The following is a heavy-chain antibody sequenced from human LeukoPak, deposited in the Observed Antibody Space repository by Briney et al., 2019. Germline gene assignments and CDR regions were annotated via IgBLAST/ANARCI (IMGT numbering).Heavy chain of an antibody. CDR2: ITSSSTYI. D-gene: IGHD2-15*01. V-gene: IGHV3-21*01. CDR1: GFTFNNAW. Sequence: AGGSLRLSCTASGFTFNNAWMSWARQAPGKGLEWVSSITSSSTYIYYADSVKGRFTISRDNAKSSLYLQMNSLRAEDTAVYYCARGYSSGLFAGGYFDYWGQGSLVTVSS. J-gene: IGHJ4*02. CDR3: ARGYSSGLFAGGYFDY.